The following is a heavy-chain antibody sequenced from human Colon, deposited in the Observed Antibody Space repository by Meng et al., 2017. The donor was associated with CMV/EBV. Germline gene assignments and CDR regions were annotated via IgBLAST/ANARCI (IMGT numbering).Heavy chain of an antibody. CDR2: INPNMGGT. CDR3: ARAGDDYFDF. Sequence: ASVKVSCKASGYTFTGYKIHWVRQAPGQGLEWMGWINPNMGGTTYAQKVQGRVTVTRDTSISTVYMELNRLTSDDTAVYYCARAGDDYFDFWGQGTLVTVSS. V-gene: IGHV1-2*02. J-gene: IGHJ4*02. CDR1: GYTFTGYK. D-gene: IGHD5-24*01.